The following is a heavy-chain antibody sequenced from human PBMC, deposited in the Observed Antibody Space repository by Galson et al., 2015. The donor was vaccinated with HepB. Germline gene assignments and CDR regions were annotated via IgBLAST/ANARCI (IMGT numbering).Heavy chain of an antibody. Sequence: SLRLSCAASGFTFPNYWMSWIRQAQGKGLEWVASIKQDGSRTNSVDSVKGRFIVSRDNSKSSVYLQMDRLRVDDTAVYYCVRDERRMWNKWGNGTLVIVSS. CDR3: VRDERRMWNK. D-gene: IGHD1/OR15-1a*01. CDR2: IKQDGSRT. CDR1: GFTFPNYW. V-gene: IGHV3-7*03. J-gene: IGHJ4*01.